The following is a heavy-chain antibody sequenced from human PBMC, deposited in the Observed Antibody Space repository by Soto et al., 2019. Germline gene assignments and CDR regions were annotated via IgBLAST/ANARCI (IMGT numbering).Heavy chain of an antibody. D-gene: IGHD5-18*01. V-gene: IGHV4-30-4*01. CDR1: GGSVTSDEDY. Sequence: SETLSLTCTVSGGSVTSDEDYWTWIRQSPGKGLEWIGYISNSGSTAYNPSLRTRLSMSVDRSKNQFTLRLTSVTAADTAVYFCATESGSTYGYFDHWGQGTQVTVSS. CDR2: ISNSGST. CDR3: ATESGSTYGYFDH. J-gene: IGHJ4*02.